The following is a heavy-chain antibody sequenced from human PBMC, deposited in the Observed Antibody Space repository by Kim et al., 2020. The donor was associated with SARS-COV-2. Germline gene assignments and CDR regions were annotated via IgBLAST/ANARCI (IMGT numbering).Heavy chain of an antibody. CDR2: IWYDGSNK. D-gene: IGHD3-22*01. CDR3: ARSHVLADSSGYYWGDDAFDI. CDR1: GFTFSSYG. J-gene: IGHJ3*02. Sequence: GGSLRLSCAASGFTFSSYGMHWVRQAPGKGLEWVAVIWYDGSNKYYADSVKGRFTISRDNSKNTLYLQMNSLRAEDTAVYYCARSHVLADSSGYYWGDDAFDIWGQGTMVTVSS. V-gene: IGHV3-33*01.